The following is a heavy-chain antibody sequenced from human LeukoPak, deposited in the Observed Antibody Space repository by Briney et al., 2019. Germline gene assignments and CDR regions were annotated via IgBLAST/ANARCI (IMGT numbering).Heavy chain of an antibody. CDR2: ISYDGSNK. D-gene: IGHD3-16*01. CDR1: GFTFSSYA. J-gene: IGHJ4*02. V-gene: IGHV3-30-3*01. Sequence: GGSLRLSCAASGFTFSSYAMHWVRQAPGKGLEWVAVISYDGSNKYYADSVKGRFTISRDNSKNTLYLQMNSLRAEDTAVYYCARETGGAAPGPFDYWGQGTLVTVSS. CDR3: ARETGGAAPGPFDY.